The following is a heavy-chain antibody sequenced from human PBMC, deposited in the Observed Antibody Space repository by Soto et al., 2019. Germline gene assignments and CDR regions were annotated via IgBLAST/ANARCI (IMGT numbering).Heavy chain of an antibody. CDR1: GGTFSSYA. J-gene: IGHJ5*02. D-gene: IGHD3-22*01. V-gene: IGHV1-69*12. Sequence: QVQLVQSGAEVKKPGSSVKVSCKASGGTFSSYAITWVRQAPGQGLEWMGGIIPIFGTANYAQKFRARVTITADESTSTAYMERSSLRSEDTAVYYCARDRGPSSGYYPYWFDPWGQGTLVTVSS. CDR3: ARDRGPSSGYYPYWFDP. CDR2: IIPIFGTA.